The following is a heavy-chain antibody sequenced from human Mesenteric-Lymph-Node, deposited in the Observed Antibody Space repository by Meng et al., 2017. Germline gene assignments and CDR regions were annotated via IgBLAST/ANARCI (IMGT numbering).Heavy chain of an antibody. J-gene: IGHJ5*02. Sequence: LMESGPGLGHTSWALSLPCMVSGGSIRSSGYYWGWVRQRPGKGLEWIGSIGHSGTTYYTPSLRRRVTVSIDTSKNQFSLEVTSVTAADTAVYYCVRSSGWVRTGFDPWGQGTLVTVSS. CDR1: GGSIRSSGYY. V-gene: IGHV4-39*01. D-gene: IGHD6-19*01. CDR3: VRSSGWVRTGFDP. CDR2: IGHSGTT.